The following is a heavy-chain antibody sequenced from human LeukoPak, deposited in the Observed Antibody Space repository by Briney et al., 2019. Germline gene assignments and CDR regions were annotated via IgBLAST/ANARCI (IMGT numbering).Heavy chain of an antibody. V-gene: IGHV4-59*01. J-gene: IGHJ5*02. CDR2: IYYSGST. D-gene: IGHD3-10*01. CDR1: GGSISSYY. Sequence: SETLSLTCTVSGGSISSYYWSWIRQPPGKGLEWIGYIYYSGSTNYNPSLKSRVTISVDTSKNQFSLKLSSVTAADTAVYYCARDRRSRYGSGSYYNGGWFDPWGQGTLVTVSS. CDR3: ARDRRSRYGSGSYYNGGWFDP.